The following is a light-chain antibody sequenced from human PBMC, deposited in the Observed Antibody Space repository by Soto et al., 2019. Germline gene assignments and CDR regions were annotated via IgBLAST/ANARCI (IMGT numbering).Light chain of an antibody. CDR3: QNRRNWPPST. CDR1: QSVSSY. Sequence: EIVLTQSPATLSLSPGERATLSCRASQSVSSYLAWYQQKPGQAPRLLIYDASNRATGIPARFSGSESGTDFTLTSSRPEPEDFAVYYCQNRRNWPPSTFGQGTKVGIK. V-gene: IGKV3-11*01. CDR2: DAS. J-gene: IGKJ1*01.